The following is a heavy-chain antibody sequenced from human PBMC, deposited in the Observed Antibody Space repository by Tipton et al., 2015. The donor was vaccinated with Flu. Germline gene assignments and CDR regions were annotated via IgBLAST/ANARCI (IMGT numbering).Heavy chain of an antibody. CDR1: GFTFSSYD. J-gene: IGHJ6*02. V-gene: IGHV3-13*01. Sequence: SLRLSCVASGFTFSSYDMHWVRQATGKGLEWVSAINTGGNTFYPDSVKGRFSISRDNSKSTLYLQMNSLRADDTAMYYCARGRGSSETYSMDVWGQGTTVTVSS. D-gene: IGHD3-10*01. CDR3: ARGRGSSETYSMDV. CDR2: INTGGNT.